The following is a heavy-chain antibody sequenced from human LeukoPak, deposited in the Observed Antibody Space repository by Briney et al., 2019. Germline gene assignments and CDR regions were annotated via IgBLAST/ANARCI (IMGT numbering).Heavy chain of an antibody. CDR2: INHSGST. Sequence: PSETLSLTCAVYGGSFSGYYWSWVRQPPGKGLEWIGEINHSGSTNYNPSLKSRVTISVDTSKNQFSLKLSSVAAADTAVYYCASLPPGSYLSQWFDPWGQGTLVTVSS. V-gene: IGHV4-34*01. CDR3: ASLPPGSYLSQWFDP. CDR1: GGSFSGYY. D-gene: IGHD3-10*01. J-gene: IGHJ5*02.